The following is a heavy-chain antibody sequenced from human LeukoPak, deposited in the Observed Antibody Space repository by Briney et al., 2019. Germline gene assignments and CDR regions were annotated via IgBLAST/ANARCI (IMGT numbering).Heavy chain of an antibody. D-gene: IGHD2-2*01. CDR3: AREGDIVVVPAAGPFDY. CDR1: GFTFSSYE. CDR2: ISSSGSTI. V-gene: IGHV3-48*03. J-gene: IGHJ4*02. Sequence: GGSLRLSCAAPGFTFSSYEMNWVRQAPGKGLEWVSYISSSGSTIYYADSVKGRFTISRENAKTSLYLQMNSLRAEDTAVYYCAREGDIVVVPAAGPFDYWGQGTLVTVSS.